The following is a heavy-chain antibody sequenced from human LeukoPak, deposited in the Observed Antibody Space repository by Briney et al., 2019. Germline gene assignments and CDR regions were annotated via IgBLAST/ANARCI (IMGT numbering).Heavy chain of an antibody. CDR3: ARVSYRAPLRCFDWLSPGGAFDI. CDR2: IYSGGST. D-gene: IGHD3-9*01. V-gene: IGHV3-53*01. CDR1: GFTVRSKY. J-gene: IGHJ3*02. Sequence: GGSLRLSCAASGFTVRSKYMSWVRHAPGKGLEWVSVIYSGGSTYYADSVKGRFTISRDNFKNTLYLQMNSLRAEDTAVYYCARVSYRAPLRCFDWLSPGGAFDIWGQGTMVTVSS.